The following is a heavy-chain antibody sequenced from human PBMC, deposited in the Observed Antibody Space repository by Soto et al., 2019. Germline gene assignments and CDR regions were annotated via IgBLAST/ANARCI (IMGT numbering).Heavy chain of an antibody. CDR2: ISGSGGST. CDR3: AKGGVVPAAMYQDYYYYYMDV. D-gene: IGHD2-2*01. Sequence: GGSLILSCAASGFTFSSYAMSWVRQAPGKGLEWVSAISGSGGSTYYADSVKGRFTISRDNSKNTLYLQMNSLRAEDTAVYYCAKGGVVPAAMYQDYYYYYMDVWGKGTTVTVSS. V-gene: IGHV3-23*01. J-gene: IGHJ6*03. CDR1: GFTFSSYA.